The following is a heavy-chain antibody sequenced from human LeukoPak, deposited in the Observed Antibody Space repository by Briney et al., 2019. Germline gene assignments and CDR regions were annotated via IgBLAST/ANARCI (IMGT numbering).Heavy chain of an antibody. CDR2: IIPILGIA. D-gene: IGHD5-18*01. V-gene: IGHV1-69*04. CDR3: ARVMHVDTAMLRGAFDI. Sequence: SVKVSCKASGGTFSSYAISWVRQAPGQGLEWMGRIIPILGIANYAQKFQGRVTITADKSTSTAYMELSSQRSEDTAVYYCARVMHVDTAMLRGAFDIWGQGTMVTVSS. CDR1: GGTFSSYA. J-gene: IGHJ3*02.